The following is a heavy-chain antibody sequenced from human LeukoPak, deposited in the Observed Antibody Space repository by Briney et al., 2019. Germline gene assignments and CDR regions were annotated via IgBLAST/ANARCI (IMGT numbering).Heavy chain of an antibody. J-gene: IGHJ3*02. Sequence: ASVKVSCKASGGTFISYAISWVRQAPGQGLEWMGRINVILDTANYAQKFQGRVTITADKSTHTSYVELSSLRSEDTAVYYCARDQGLGDASDIWGQGTMVTVSS. CDR1: GGTFISYA. D-gene: IGHD3/OR15-3a*01. V-gene: IGHV1-69*04. CDR3: ARDQGLGDASDI. CDR2: INVILDTA.